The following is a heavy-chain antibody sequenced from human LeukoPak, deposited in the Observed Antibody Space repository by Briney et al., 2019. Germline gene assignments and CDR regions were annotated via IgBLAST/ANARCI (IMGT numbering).Heavy chain of an antibody. CDR3: AKDSRAYCTSTSCFDFDL. D-gene: IGHD2-2*01. CDR2: ISVTGSKR. Sequence: GGSLRLSCAASGFTFNSYAMSWVRQSPGKGLEWVSGISVTGSKRHYADSVKGRFTISRDNSKNTLYLQINSLRAEDTALYYCAKDSRAYCTSTSCFDFDLWGQGILVTVSS. CDR1: GFTFNSYA. V-gene: IGHV3-23*01. J-gene: IGHJ4*02.